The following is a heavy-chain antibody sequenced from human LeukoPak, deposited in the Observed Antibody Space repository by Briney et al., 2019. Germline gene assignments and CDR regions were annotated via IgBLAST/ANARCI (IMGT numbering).Heavy chain of an antibody. CDR1: GSTFSSYG. V-gene: IGHV3-30*18. Sequence: PGGSLRLSCAASGSTFSSYGMLWVRQAPGKGLEWVADISYEGSKKYYVDSVKGRFTISRDNSKNTLYLQMNSLRAEDTAVYYCAKARGVYYYGSGSLSDLDDWGQGTLVTVSS. J-gene: IGHJ4*02. CDR3: AKARGVYYYGSGSLSDLDD. CDR2: ISYEGSKK. D-gene: IGHD3-10*01.